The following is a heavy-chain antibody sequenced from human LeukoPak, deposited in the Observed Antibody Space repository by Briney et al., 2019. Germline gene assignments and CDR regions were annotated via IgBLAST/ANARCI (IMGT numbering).Heavy chain of an antibody. Sequence: SVKVSCKASGGTFSSYAISWVRQAPGQGLEWMGRIIPILGIANYAQKLQGRVTITADKSTSTAYMELSSLRSEDTAVYYCARDYSSIAVAGTVGCWGQGTLVTVSS. V-gene: IGHV1-69*04. CDR1: GGTFSSYA. D-gene: IGHD6-19*01. CDR2: IIPILGIA. CDR3: ARDYSSIAVAGTVGC. J-gene: IGHJ4*02.